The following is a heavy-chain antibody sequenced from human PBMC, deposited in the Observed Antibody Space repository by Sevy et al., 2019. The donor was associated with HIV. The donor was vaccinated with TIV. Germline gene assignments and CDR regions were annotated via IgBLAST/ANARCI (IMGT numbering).Heavy chain of an antibody. J-gene: IGHJ4*02. CDR1: GLSLETYW. D-gene: IGHD2-2*02. V-gene: IGHV3-7*04. Sequence: GGSLRLSCAASGLSLETYWMNWVRQAPGKPLEWVAHIKEDDTVKYYVDSVKGRFTIFRDNGRNLVYLVMNNLRVEDTALYYCVRAIQSEGSFWGQGTLVTVSS. CDR2: IKEDDTVK. CDR3: VRAIQSEGSF.